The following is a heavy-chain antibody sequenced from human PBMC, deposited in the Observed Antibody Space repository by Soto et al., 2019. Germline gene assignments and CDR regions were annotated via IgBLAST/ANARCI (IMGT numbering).Heavy chain of an antibody. D-gene: IGHD3-16*01. Sequence: PSETLSLTCTVSGCSMSSYYWSWIRQPPGKGLEWIGYIYYRGSTSYNPSLKSRVTISLDSSKNQFSLKLSSVTAADTAFYYCASGGATWYYFDYWGQGTLVTVSS. CDR2: IYYRGST. CDR3: ASGGATWYYFDY. CDR1: GCSMSSYY. J-gene: IGHJ4*02. V-gene: IGHV4-59*01.